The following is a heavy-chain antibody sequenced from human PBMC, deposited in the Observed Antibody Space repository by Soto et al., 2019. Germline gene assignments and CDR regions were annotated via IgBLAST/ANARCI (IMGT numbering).Heavy chain of an antibody. CDR2: VWSNGNLK. D-gene: IGHD1-1*01. V-gene: IGHV3-33*01. CDR1: GFTFDAYG. J-gene: IGHJ4*02. CDR3: ARIQLDTIMALDY. Sequence: QVQLVESGGGGVQPGGSLRLSCAASGFTFDAYGFHWVRQAPGKGLEWVAVVWSNGNLKYYADSVKGRFTISRDSSKSALNLQMNSLRADDTAVYYCARIQLDTIMALDYWGQGTLVTVSS.